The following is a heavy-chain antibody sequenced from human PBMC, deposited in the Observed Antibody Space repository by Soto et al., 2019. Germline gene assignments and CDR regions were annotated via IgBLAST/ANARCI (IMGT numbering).Heavy chain of an antibody. J-gene: IGHJ6*02. D-gene: IGHD3-3*01. CDR3: ARGKDPYDFWSGRGVGMDV. CDR2: ISSNGGST. CDR1: GFTFSSYA. Sequence: EVQLVESGEGLVQPGGSLRLSCAASGFTFSSYAMHWVRQAPGKGLEYVSAISSNGGSTYYADSVKGRFTISRDNSKNTLYLQMGSLRAEDMAVYYCARGKDPYDFWSGRGVGMDVWGQGTTVTVSS. V-gene: IGHV3-64*02.